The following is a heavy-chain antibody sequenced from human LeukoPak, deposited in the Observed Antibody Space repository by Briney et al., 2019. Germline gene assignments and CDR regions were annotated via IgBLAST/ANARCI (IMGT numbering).Heavy chain of an antibody. CDR1: GYTLSSHG. V-gene: IGHV3-23*01. Sequence: PGGSLRLSCAASGYTLSSHGLTWVRQAPGKGLEGVSTINGAGDNTYYAETVKGRFTISRDNSKNTLYLQMHSLRAEDTAIYYCAKVSVCYGCYLDYWGQGTLVTVS. CDR2: INGAGDNT. D-gene: IGHD3-16*01. J-gene: IGHJ4*02. CDR3: AKVSVCYGCYLDY.